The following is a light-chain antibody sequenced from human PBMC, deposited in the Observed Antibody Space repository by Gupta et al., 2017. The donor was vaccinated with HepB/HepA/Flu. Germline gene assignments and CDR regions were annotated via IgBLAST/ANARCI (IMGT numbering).Light chain of an antibody. CDR3: QQYWNYAFT. J-gene: IGKJ1*01. V-gene: IGKV4-1*01. Sequence: MLSPSPDSLAATLGERATINGKSSQRILNSSNNKNYFAWYQQKPGQPPKLLMYWASTRESGVPDRFSGSGSGTEFTLTISSLQAEDSAVYYCQQYWNYAFTFGQGTKME. CDR1: QRILNSSNNKNY. CDR2: WAS.